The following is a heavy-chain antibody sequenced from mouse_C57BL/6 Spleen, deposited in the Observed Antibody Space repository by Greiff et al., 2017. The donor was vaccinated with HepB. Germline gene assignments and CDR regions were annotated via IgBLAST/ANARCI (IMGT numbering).Heavy chain of an antibody. Sequence: VQLQQPGAELVMPGASVKLSCKASGYTFTSYWMHWVKQRPGQGLEWIGEIDPSDSYTNYNQKFKGKSTLTVDKSSSTAYMQLSSLTSEDSAVYYCARRGIGTTSDYWGQGTTLTVSS. CDR1: GYTFTSYW. CDR3: ARRGIGTTSDY. J-gene: IGHJ2*01. D-gene: IGHD2-14*01. CDR2: IDPSDSYT. V-gene: IGHV1-69*01.